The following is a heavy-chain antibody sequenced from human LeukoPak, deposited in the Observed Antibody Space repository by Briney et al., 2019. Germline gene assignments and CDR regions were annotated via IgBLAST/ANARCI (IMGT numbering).Heavy chain of an antibody. CDR1: GGSISSGGYY. D-gene: IGHD6-13*01. Sequence: SETLSLTCTVSGGSISSGGYYWSWIRQHPGKGLEWIGYIYYSGSTYYNPSLKSRVTISVDTSKNQFSLKLSSVTAADTAVYYCARVWGQLARGSGVRFDPWGQGTLVTVSS. J-gene: IGHJ5*02. CDR2: IYYSGST. V-gene: IGHV4-31*03. CDR3: ARVWGQLARGSGVRFDP.